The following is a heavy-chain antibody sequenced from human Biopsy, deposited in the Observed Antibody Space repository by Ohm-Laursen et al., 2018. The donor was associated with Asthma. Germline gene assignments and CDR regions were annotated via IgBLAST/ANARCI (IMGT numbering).Heavy chain of an antibody. CDR1: GYTVTRYA. J-gene: IGHJ4*02. D-gene: IGHD3-22*01. CDR2: INTNTGNP. CDR3: ARMISYYHEMRAPFFDY. V-gene: IGHV7-4-1*02. Sequence: ASVKVSCNVSGYTVTRYAINWVRQAPGQGLEWMGWINTNTGNPTYAQGFTGRFVFSLDTSVNTAHLQISSLKAEDTAVYYCARMISYYHEMRAPFFDYWGQGTPVTVSS.